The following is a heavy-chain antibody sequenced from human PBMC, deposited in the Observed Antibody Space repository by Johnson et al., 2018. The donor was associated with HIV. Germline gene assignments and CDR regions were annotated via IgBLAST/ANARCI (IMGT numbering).Heavy chain of an antibody. D-gene: IGHD3-16*01. V-gene: IGHV3-30-3*01. Sequence: QVQLVESGGGVVQPGRSLRLSCAASGFTFSSYAMHWVRQAPGKGLEWVAVISYDGSNKYYADSVKGRFTISRDNSKNTQYLQMNSLRAEDTAVYYCAKDHQRWGERPRHYDAFDIWGQETMVTVSA. CDR3: AKDHQRWGERPRHYDAFDI. CDR2: ISYDGSNK. J-gene: IGHJ3*02. CDR1: GFTFSSYA.